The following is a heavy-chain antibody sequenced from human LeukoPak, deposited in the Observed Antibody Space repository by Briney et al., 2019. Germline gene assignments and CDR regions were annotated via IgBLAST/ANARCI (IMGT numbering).Heavy chain of an antibody. D-gene: IGHD3-10*01. CDR1: GGSFSGYY. CDR3: ARMRATMVRGVISWFDP. CDR2: INHSGST. V-gene: IGHV4-34*01. Sequence: SETLSLTCAVYGGSFSGYYWSWIRQPPGKGLEWIGEINHSGSTNYNPSLKSRVTISVDTSKNQFSLKLSSVTAADTAVYYCARMRATMVRGVISWFDPWGQGTLVTVSS. J-gene: IGHJ5*02.